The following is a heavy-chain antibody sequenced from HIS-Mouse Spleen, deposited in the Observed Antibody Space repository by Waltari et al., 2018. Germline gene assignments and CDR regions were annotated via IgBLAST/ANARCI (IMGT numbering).Heavy chain of an antibody. CDR3: AREIPYSSSWYDWYFDL. CDR1: GGSISSSSYY. D-gene: IGHD6-13*01. J-gene: IGHJ2*01. Sequence: QLQLQESGPGLVKPSETLSLTCTVSGGSISSSSYYWGWIRQPPGKGLEWIGRIYYSGSTYNNPSRKRRVTIAVDTSKNQFSLKLSSVTAADTAVYYCAREIPYSSSWYDWYFDLWGRGTLVTVSS. V-gene: IGHV4-39*07. CDR2: IYYSGST.